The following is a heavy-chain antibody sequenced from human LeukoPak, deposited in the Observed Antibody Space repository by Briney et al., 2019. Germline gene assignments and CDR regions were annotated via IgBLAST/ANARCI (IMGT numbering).Heavy chain of an antibody. CDR1: GGSISSYY. D-gene: IGHD3-22*01. J-gene: IGHJ2*01. CDR2: IYYSGST. CDR3: ARSDSSGYYSGFWYFDL. V-gene: IGHV4-59*01. Sequence: PSETLSLTCTVSGGSISSYYWSWIRQPPGKGLEWIGYIYYSGSTNYNPSLKSRVTISVDTSKNQFSLKLSSVTAADMAVYYCARSDSSGYYSGFWYFDLWGRGTLVTVSS.